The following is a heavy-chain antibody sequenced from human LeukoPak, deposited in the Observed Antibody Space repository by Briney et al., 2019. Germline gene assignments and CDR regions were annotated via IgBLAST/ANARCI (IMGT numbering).Heavy chain of an antibody. CDR3: ARGLCSGGSCYSPDWFDP. CDR2: IYYSGAA. CDR1: GGSIGRGGYY. J-gene: IGHJ5*02. D-gene: IGHD2-15*01. V-gene: IGHV4-31*03. Sequence: SETLSLTCTVSGGSIGRGGYYWNWIRQHPGSGPEWIGYIYYSGAAYYNPSLESRVTISIDTSKNQFSLKLTSVTAADAAVYYCARGLCSGGSCYSPDWFDPWGQGTLVTVPS.